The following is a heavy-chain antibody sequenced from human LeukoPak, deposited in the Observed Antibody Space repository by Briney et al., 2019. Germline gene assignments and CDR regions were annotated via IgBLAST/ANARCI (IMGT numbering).Heavy chain of an antibody. CDR2: IYTSGST. CDR1: GGSISSYY. CDR3: AREAGEYYPNNWFDP. V-gene: IGHV4-4*07. Sequence: SETLSLTCTVSGGSISSYYWSWIRQPAGKGLEWIGRIYTSGSTNYNPSLKSRVTMPVDTSKNQFSLKLSSVTAADTAVYYCAREAGEYYPNNWFDPWGQGTLVTVSS. J-gene: IGHJ5*02. D-gene: IGHD2/OR15-2a*01.